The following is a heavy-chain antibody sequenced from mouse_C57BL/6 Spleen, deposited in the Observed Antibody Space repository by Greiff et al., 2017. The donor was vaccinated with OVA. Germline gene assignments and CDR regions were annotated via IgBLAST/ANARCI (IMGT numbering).Heavy chain of an antibody. CDR3: ARFYDYYAMDY. CDR2: INPNYGTT. CDR1: VYSFTDYY. Sequence: FPLQPSGPALVKPGSSVPISCKASVYSFTDYYMYCVMHRPGKILSWIGVINPNYGTTSYNQKFKGKATLTVDQSSSTAYMQLNSLTSEDSAVYYCARFYDYYAMDYWGQGTSVTVSS. J-gene: IGHJ4*01. V-gene: IGHV1-39*01. D-gene: IGHD2-3*01.